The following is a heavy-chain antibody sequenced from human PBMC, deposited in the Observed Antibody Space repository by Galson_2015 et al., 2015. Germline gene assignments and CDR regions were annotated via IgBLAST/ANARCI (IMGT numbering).Heavy chain of an antibody. CDR3: AKVPRRQGITRIVYRYGLDV. CDR1: GFTFSSYG. V-gene: IGHV3-30*18. CDR2: ISYDGSNK. D-gene: IGHD5/OR15-5a*01. J-gene: IGHJ6*02. Sequence: SLRLSCAASGFTFSSYGMHWVRQAPGKGLEWVAVISYDGSNKYYADSVKGRITISRDNSKNTLYLQMNSLRAEDTAVYYCAKVPRRQGITRIVYRYGLDVWGQSTTVTVSS.